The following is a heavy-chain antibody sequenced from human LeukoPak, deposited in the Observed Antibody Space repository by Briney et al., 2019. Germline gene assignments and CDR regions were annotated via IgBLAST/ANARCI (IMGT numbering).Heavy chain of an antibody. V-gene: IGHV3-15*01. D-gene: IGHD3-3*01. J-gene: IGHJ3*02. Sequence: GGSLRLSCAASGFTFSNAWMSWVRQAPGKGLEWVGRIKSKTDGGTTDYAAPVKGRFTISRDDSKNTLYLQMNSLKTEDTAVYYCTTGARFLEWLFPVDAFDIWGQGTMVTVPS. CDR2: IKSKTDGGTT. CDR3: TTGARFLEWLFPVDAFDI. CDR1: GFTFSNAW.